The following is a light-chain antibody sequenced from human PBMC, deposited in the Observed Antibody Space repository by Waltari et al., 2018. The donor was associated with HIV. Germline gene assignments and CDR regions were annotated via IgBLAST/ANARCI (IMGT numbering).Light chain of an antibody. J-gene: IGLJ2*01. Sequence: QSALAQPPSAAGSPGQPVTIACTVTSSAAGGYNYFSWYQQYPGKAPNLMICEVTKRPSGVPGRFAGSKPGNTAALAVSGLQAEDEADDYGSSYAGSNNYVVFGGGTRLTVL. CDR3: SSYAGSNNYVV. V-gene: IGLV2-8*01. CDR2: EVT. CDR1: SSAAGGYNY.